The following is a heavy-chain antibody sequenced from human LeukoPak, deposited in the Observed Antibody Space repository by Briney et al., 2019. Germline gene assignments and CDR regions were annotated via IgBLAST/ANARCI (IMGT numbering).Heavy chain of an antibody. CDR2: VYSGGST. CDR1: GFTVSSSY. Sequence: GGSLRLSCAASGFTVSSSYMSWVRQAPGKGLEWVSVVYSGGSTYYADSVKGRFTISRDNSKNTLYLQMNSLRAEDTAVYYCARDSSSHGLYYFDYWGQGTLVTVSS. J-gene: IGHJ4*02. CDR3: ARDSSSHGLYYFDY. V-gene: IGHV3-53*01. D-gene: IGHD2-8*01.